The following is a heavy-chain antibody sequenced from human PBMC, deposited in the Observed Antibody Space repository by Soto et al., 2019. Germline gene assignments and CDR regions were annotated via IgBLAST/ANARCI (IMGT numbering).Heavy chain of an antibody. Sequence: LRLSCVASGFTFITSFMGWVRQAPGKGLEWVANINQDGGGTYYVDSVEGRFTISRDNAKDSLYLQMNSLRGEDTAVYYCARYFRGSGRYFFDYWGQGTLVTVSS. CDR1: GFTFITSF. V-gene: IGHV3-7*03. J-gene: IGHJ4*02. D-gene: IGHD6-19*01. CDR3: ARYFRGSGRYFFDY. CDR2: INQDGGGT.